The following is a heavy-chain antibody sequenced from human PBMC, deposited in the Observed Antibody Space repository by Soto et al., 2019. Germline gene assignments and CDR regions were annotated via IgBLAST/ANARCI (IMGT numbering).Heavy chain of an antibody. J-gene: IGHJ6*03. D-gene: IGHD5-12*01. V-gene: IGHV4-59*01. Sequence: QVQLQESGPGLVKPSETLSLTCTVSGGSISSYYWSWIRQPPGKGLEWIGYIYYSGSTNYNPSLNSRVTISVDTSKNQFSLKLSSVTAADTAVYYCARGIKWLRSDYYYYMDVWGKGTTVTVSS. CDR2: IYYSGST. CDR1: GGSISSYY. CDR3: ARGIKWLRSDYYYYMDV.